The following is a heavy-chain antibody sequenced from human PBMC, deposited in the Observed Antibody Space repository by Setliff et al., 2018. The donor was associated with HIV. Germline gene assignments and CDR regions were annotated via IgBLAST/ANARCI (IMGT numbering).Heavy chain of an antibody. V-gene: IGHV4-34*01. CDR2: INYGRTT. J-gene: IGHJ4*02. CDR3: ARATMWFGRLY. Sequence: SETLSLTCAVYGGSFSGYYWSWIRQSPGKGLEWIGEINYGRTTNYNPSLESRVTISADTSKNQFSPQLRSVTAADTAVYYCARATMWFGRLYWGQGVLVTVSS. CDR1: GGSFSGYY. D-gene: IGHD3-10*01.